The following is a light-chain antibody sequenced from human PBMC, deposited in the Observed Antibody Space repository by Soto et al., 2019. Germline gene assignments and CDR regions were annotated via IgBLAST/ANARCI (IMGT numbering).Light chain of an antibody. CDR2: AAS. Sequence: DIQMTQSPSSLSASVADRVTITCRASQSIRRSLNWYQQKPGKAPKLLIYAASSLQSGVPSRFSGSGYGTDFTLTITSLQSEDFAIYYCQQSYSCPRTFGQGTKVEIK. V-gene: IGKV1-39*01. J-gene: IGKJ1*01. CDR1: QSIRRS. CDR3: QQSYSCPRT.